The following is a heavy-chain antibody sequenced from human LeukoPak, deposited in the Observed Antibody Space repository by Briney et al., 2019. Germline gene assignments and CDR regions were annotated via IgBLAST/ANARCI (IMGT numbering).Heavy chain of an antibody. CDR3: ARDRGEQQLVRIYFDY. V-gene: IGHV1-46*01. J-gene: IGHJ4*02. Sequence: ASVKVSCKASGGTFSSYAISWVRQAPGQGLEWMGIINPSGGTTSYAQNFQGRVTMTRDTSTSTVYMELGSLRSEDTAMYYCARDRGEQQLVRIYFDYWGQGTLVTVSS. D-gene: IGHD6-13*01. CDR2: INPSGGTT. CDR1: GGTFSSYA.